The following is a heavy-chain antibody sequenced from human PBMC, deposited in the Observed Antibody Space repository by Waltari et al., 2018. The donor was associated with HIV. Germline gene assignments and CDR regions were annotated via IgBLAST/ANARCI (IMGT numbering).Heavy chain of an antibody. Sequence: QVQLVQSGAEVKKPGASVKVSCKASGYTFINYAIHWVRQAPGQGLEWMGWVDGGHGNTKYSQKVQDRVTITRDTSASTAYMELSSLTSEDTAVYFCARGPSEKSIYWGQGTLVTVSS. CDR2: VDGGHGNT. J-gene: IGHJ4*02. CDR3: ARGPSEKSIY. D-gene: IGHD2-21*01. CDR1: GYTFINYA. V-gene: IGHV1-3*01.